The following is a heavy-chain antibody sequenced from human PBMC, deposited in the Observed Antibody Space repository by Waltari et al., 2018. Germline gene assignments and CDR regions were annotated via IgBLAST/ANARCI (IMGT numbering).Heavy chain of an antibody. J-gene: IGHJ5*02. CDR2: IFHSGST. V-gene: IGHV4-39*01. CDR3: ARQRVDCSGGSCYPNWFDP. D-gene: IGHD2-15*01. Sequence: QLQLQESGPGLVKPSETLSLTCTVSGGSISSSSYYWGWIRQPPGKGLEWIGSIFHSGSTYYNPSLKSRVTISVDTSKNQFSLKLSSVTAADTAVYYCARQRVDCSGGSCYPNWFDPWGQGTLVTVSS. CDR1: GGSISSSSYY.